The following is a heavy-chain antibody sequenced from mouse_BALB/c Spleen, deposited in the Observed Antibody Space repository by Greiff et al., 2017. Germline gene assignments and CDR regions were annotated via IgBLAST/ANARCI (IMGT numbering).Heavy chain of an antibody. CDR3: ARHFYDGYFYYFDY. D-gene: IGHD2-3*01. Sequence: EVHLVESGGGLVQPGGSLKLSCAASGFTFSSYTMSWVRQTPEKRLEWVAYISNGGGSTYYPDTVKGRFTISRDNAKNTLYLQMSSLKSEDTAMYYCARHFYDGYFYYFDYWGQGTTLTVSS. CDR2: ISNGGGST. CDR1: GFTFSSYT. V-gene: IGHV5-12-2*01. J-gene: IGHJ2*01.